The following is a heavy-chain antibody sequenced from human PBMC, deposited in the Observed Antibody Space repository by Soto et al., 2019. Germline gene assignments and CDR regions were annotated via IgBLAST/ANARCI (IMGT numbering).Heavy chain of an antibody. Sequence: ASVKVSCKASGNTFASHGFSWVRQAPGQGLEWMGWISGFNGQTNYALKFQGRVTLTTDAFTSTAYMELRSLRSDDTVVYFCARVDPRGVAVVRDYWGQGTLVTVS. CDR3: ARVDPRGVAVVRDY. CDR1: GNTFASHG. D-gene: IGHD3-10*01. V-gene: IGHV1-18*01. J-gene: IGHJ4*02. CDR2: ISGFNGQT.